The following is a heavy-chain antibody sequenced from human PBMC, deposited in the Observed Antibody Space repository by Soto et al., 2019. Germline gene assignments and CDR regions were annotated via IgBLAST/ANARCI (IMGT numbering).Heavy chain of an antibody. Sequence: QVQLVQSGAEVKKPGSSVKVSCEASGGTFSGHAISWVRQAPGQGPEWMGGLIPLFGTTQHAQNFQDSLTITADKSTSTAYMELTSLRFEDTAISYCARGPNWGYRFDSWGQGTLVTVSS. CDR3: ARGPNWGYRFDS. D-gene: IGHD7-27*01. V-gene: IGHV1-69*06. J-gene: IGHJ4*02. CDR1: GGTFSGHA. CDR2: LIPLFGTT.